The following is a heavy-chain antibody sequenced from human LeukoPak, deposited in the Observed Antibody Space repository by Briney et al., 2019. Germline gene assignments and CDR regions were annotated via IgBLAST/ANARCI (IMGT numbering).Heavy chain of an antibody. CDR2: ISSNGDST. Sequence: PGGSLRLSCSASGFTFSNHAMHWVRQAPGKGLEYVSAISSNGDSTYYADSVKGRFTISRDNSRNTMNLQMSSLRAEDTAVYYCVKDRYCSSTTCYSALNLWGKGTMVTVSS. CDR1: GFTFSNHA. J-gene: IGHJ3*01. D-gene: IGHD2-2*02. CDR3: VKDRYCSSTTCYSALNL. V-gene: IGHV3-64D*09.